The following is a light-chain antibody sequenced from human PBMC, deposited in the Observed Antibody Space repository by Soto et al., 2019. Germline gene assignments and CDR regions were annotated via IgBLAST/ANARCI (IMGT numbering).Light chain of an antibody. CDR3: QQYNSYPWT. CDR2: KAS. CDR1: QSISNY. Sequence: IQMTQSPTSLAASVGDRVTIACRASQSISNYLAWYQQKPGKAPKLLIYKASSLESGVPSRFSGSGSGTEFTLTINSLQPDDFATYYCQQYNSYPWTFGQGTKVDIK. V-gene: IGKV1-5*03. J-gene: IGKJ1*01.